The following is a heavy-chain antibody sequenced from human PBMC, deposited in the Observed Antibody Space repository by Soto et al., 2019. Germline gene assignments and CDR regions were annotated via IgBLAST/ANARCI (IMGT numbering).Heavy chain of an antibody. J-gene: IGHJ4*02. V-gene: IGHV4-59*01. CDR1: AASFSKYY. CDR2: IYFNGNT. D-gene: IGHD3-16*01. Sequence: SETLSLTCTVSAASFSKYYWTWIRQPPGKGLEWIGYIYFNGNTKYNPSLERRLTISIDTSKREFSLKLTSVTAADAAVYYCASVTFGGIVLAHWGQGTLVTVSS. CDR3: ASVTFGGIVLAH.